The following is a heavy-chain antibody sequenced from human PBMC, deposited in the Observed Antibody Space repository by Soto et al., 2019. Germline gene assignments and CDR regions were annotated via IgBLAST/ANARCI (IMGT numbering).Heavy chain of an antibody. V-gene: IGHV1-18*01. CDR1: GYTFTSYG. CDR3: AIITLLGDSSSLYYCGMDV. D-gene: IGHD6-13*01. J-gene: IGHJ6*02. CDR2: ISAYNGNT. Sequence: QVQLVQSGAEVKKPGASVKVSCKASGYTFTSYGISWVRQAPGQGLEWMGWISAYNGNTNYAKKLQGRVTMTTDTSTSTAYMELRSLRSDVTDVYYCAIITLLGDSSSLYYCGMDVLGQGTTVTVSS.